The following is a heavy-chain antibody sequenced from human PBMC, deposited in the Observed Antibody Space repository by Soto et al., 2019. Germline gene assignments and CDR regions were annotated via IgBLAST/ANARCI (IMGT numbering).Heavy chain of an antibody. V-gene: IGHV3-30*18. CDR1: GFTFSSYG. Sequence: PGGSLRLSCAASGFTFSSYGMHWVRQAPGKGLEWVAVISYDGSNKYYADSVKGRFTISRDNSKNTLYLQMNSLRAEDTAVYYCAKDLATGEPVDYYYGMDVWGQGTTVTVSS. CDR3: AKDLATGEPVDYYYGMDV. CDR2: ISYDGSNK. J-gene: IGHJ6*02. D-gene: IGHD7-27*01.